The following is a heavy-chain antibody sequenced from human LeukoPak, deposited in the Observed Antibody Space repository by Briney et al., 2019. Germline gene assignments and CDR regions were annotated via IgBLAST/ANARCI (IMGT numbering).Heavy chain of an antibody. J-gene: IGHJ4*02. CDR1: GGSISSHY. CDR3: ARDSSSWYSGSYYFDY. Sequence: SETLSLTCTVSGGSISSHYWSWIRQPPGKGLEWIGYIYYSGSTSYNPSLKGRVTISVDTSKNQFSLKLSSVTAADTAVYYCARDSSSWYSGSYYFDYWGQGTLVTVSS. CDR2: IYYSGST. V-gene: IGHV4-59*11. D-gene: IGHD6-13*01.